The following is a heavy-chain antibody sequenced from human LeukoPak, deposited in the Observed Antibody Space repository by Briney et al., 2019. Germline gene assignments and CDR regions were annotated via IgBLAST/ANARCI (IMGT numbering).Heavy chain of an antibody. Sequence: SETLSLNCAVYGGSFSSYYWNWIRQPPGKGLEWIGEINHSGGTHYNPSLKSRVTISVDTSKNQFSLKLNSVTAADTAVYYCARMYYGSGNYFSSNWGQGTLVTVSS. CDR1: GGSFSSYY. V-gene: IGHV4-34*01. CDR3: ARMYYGSGNYFSSN. D-gene: IGHD3-10*01. J-gene: IGHJ4*02. CDR2: INHSGGT.